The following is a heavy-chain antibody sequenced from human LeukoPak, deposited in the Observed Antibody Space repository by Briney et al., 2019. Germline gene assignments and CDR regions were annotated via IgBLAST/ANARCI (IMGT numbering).Heavy chain of an antibody. CDR1: GYTFTSYY. CDR3: AIGAIYYYDSSGYFDEGSWFDP. J-gene: IGHJ5*02. CDR2: INPSGGST. D-gene: IGHD3-22*01. V-gene: IGHV1-46*01. Sequence: ASVKVSCKASGYTFTSYYMHWVRQAPGQGLEWMGIINPSGGSTSYAQKFQGRVTMTRDTSTSTVYMELSSLRSEDTAVYYCAIGAIYYYDSSGYFDEGSWFDPWGQGTLVTVSS.